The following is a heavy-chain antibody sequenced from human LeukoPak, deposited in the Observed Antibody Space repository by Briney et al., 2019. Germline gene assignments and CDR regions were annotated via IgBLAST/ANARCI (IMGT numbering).Heavy chain of an antibody. CDR2: ISGSGGSI. Sequence: GGSLRLSCAASGFTFSSYAMSWVRQAPGKGLEWVSVISGSGGSISYADSVKGRFTISRDNSKSTLYLQMNSLRAEDTALYYCAKDRLSTPTAPRFDPWGQGTQVTVSS. CDR1: GFTFSSYA. CDR3: AKDRLSTPTAPRFDP. D-gene: IGHD4-23*01. J-gene: IGHJ5*02. V-gene: IGHV3-23*01.